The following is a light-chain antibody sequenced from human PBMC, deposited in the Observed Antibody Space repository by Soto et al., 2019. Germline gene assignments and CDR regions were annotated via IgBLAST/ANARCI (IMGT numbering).Light chain of an antibody. CDR1: SSDVGGYNY. CDR3: SSYTTIKTVV. V-gene: IGLV2-14*01. J-gene: IGLJ2*01. Sequence: QSALTQPASVSGSPGQSITISCTGTSSDVGGYNYVSWYQHHPGKAPKLMISQVTNRPSGVSNRFSGFKSANTAYLTISGVQPEDEADYHCSSYTTIKTVVFGGGTKLTVL. CDR2: QVT.